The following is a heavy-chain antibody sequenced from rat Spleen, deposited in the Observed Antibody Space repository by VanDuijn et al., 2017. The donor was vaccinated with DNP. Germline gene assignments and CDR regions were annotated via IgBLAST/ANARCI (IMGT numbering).Heavy chain of an antibody. J-gene: IGHJ3*01. CDR2: INMGSGGT. Sequence: QVQLQQSGAELAKPGSSVKISCKASGYTFTTYYIGWIKQTTRQGLEYIGYINMGSGGTNYNEKFKGKATLTGGKSSSTAFMQLSSLTPDDSAVYYCASSYYYDGSYYPFAYWGQGTLVAVSS. D-gene: IGHD1-12*02. V-gene: IGHV1-43*01. CDR1: GYTFTTYY. CDR3: ASSYYYDGSYYPFAY.